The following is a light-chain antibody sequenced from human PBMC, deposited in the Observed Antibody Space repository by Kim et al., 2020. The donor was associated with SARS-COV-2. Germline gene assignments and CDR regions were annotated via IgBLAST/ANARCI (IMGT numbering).Light chain of an antibody. CDR2: GAS. J-gene: IGKJ4*01. CDR3: QQYNNWPQLT. V-gene: IGKV3-15*01. Sequence: TPGDRATRSCRASQSVSSNLAWYQQKPGQAPRLLIYGASTRATGIPARFSGSGSGTEFTLTISSLQSEDFAVYYCQQYNNWPQLTFGGGTKVDIK. CDR1: QSVSSN.